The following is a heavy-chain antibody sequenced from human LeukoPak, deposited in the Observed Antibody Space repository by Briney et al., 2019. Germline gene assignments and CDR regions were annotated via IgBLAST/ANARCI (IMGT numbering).Heavy chain of an antibody. CDR3: ARGGSYYQAWFDP. D-gene: IGHD1-26*01. J-gene: IGHJ5*02. CDR2: ISAYNGNT. Sequence: ASVTVSCKASGYTFTSYGISWVRQAPGQGLEWMGWISAYNGNTNYAQKLQGRGTMTTDTPTSTAYMELRSLRSDDPAVYYCARGGSYYQAWFDPWGQGTLVTVSS. CDR1: GYTFTSYG. V-gene: IGHV1-18*01.